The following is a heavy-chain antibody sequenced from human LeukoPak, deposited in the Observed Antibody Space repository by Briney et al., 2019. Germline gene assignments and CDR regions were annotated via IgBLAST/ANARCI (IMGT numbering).Heavy chain of an antibody. CDR2: ISENGRDK. J-gene: IGHJ4*02. D-gene: IGHD3-22*01. Sequence: GRSLRLSCASSGFTFSNYWMSGIRHAPGKGLEWAAHISENGRDKYYVDSVKSRFITSRDNAKNSLYLQMNSMRVEDTAVYYCVSWAGKYYEISAYYLAPANSWGQGTLVTVSS. V-gene: IGHV3-7*01. CDR1: GFTFSNYW. CDR3: VSWAGKYYEISAYYLAPANS.